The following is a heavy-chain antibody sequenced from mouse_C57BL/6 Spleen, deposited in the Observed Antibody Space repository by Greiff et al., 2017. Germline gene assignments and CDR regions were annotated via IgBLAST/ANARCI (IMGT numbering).Heavy chain of an antibody. D-gene: IGHD1-1*01. J-gene: IGHJ2*01. V-gene: IGHV1-54*01. CDR2: INPGSGGT. CDR1: GYAFTNYL. CDR3: AISHYYGSSFYFDY. Sequence: IQLQQSGAELVRPGTSVKVSRKASGYAFTNYLIEWVKQRPGQGREWIGVINPGSGGTNHNEKFKGKATLTADKSSSTSYLQLSSLTSEDSAVYFCAISHYYGSSFYFDYWGQGTTLTVSS.